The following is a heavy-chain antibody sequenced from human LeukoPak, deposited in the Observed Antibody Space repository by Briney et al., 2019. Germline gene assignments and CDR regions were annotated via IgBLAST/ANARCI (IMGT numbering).Heavy chain of an antibody. CDR3: ARGLHYFYDSSGYSFDY. Sequence: ASVKVSCKASGYTFTSYDINWVRRATGEGLEWLGWMNPNSGNTGYAQQFQGRVTMTRNTSISTAYMELSSLRSEDTAVYYCARGLHYFYDSSGYSFDYWGQGTLVTVSS. D-gene: IGHD3-22*01. CDR1: GYTFTSYD. CDR2: MNPNSGNT. V-gene: IGHV1-8*01. J-gene: IGHJ4*02.